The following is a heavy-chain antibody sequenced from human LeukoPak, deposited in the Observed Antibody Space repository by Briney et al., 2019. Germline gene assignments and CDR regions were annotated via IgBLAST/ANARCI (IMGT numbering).Heavy chain of an antibody. CDR1: GFTFNNYR. CDR2: ISSSGTYI. V-gene: IGHV3-21*01. D-gene: IGHD2-15*01. Sequence: PGGSLRLSCAASGFTFNNYRMNWVRQAPGKGLEWVSSISSSGTYIYYADSVKGRFTISRDNAKNSLYLQMNSLRAEDTAVYYCARGVVTVEGFDYWGQGTLVTVSS. CDR3: ARGVVTVEGFDY. J-gene: IGHJ4*02.